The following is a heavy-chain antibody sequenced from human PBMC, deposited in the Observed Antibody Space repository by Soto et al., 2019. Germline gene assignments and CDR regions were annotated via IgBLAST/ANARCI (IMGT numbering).Heavy chain of an antibody. Sequence: QVQLVQSGAEVKKPGSSVKVSCKASGGTFSSYAISWVRQAPGQGLEWMGGIIPIFSTPNYAQKFQGGVTITADESTSTAYMELSSLRSEDTAVYYCARDNGQREDYDSSLDAFDIWGQGTMVTVSS. D-gene: IGHD3-22*01. V-gene: IGHV1-69*19. CDR2: IIPIFSTP. J-gene: IGHJ3*02. CDR3: ARDNGQREDYDSSLDAFDI. CDR1: GGTFSSYA.